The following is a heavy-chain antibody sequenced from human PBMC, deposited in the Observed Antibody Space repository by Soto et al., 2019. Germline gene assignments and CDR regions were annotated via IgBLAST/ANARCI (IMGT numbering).Heavy chain of an antibody. D-gene: IGHD2-21*02. CDR3: ARDSGSYCGGDCSSPHPS. CDR2: IIPILGIA. J-gene: IGHJ5*02. V-gene: IGHV1-69*08. CDR1: GGTFSSYT. Sequence: QVQLVQSGAEVKKPGSSVKVSCKASGGTFSSYTISWVRQAPGQGLEWMGRIIPILGIANYAQKFQGRVTITADKSTRTAYMELSSLRSEDTAVYYCARDSGSYCGGDCSSPHPSWGQGTLVTVSS.